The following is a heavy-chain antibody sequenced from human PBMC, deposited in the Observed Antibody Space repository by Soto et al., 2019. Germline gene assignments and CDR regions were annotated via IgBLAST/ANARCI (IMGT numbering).Heavy chain of an antibody. CDR3: ARYSNNWFQTEGMDV. J-gene: IGHJ6*02. D-gene: IGHD6-13*01. Sequence: ETLSLTCTVSVDSITTYYWSWIRQPAGKGLEWIGRIDASGNTNYNPSLNSRVTMSIDTSKKQFSLKLTSVTAADTAIYYCARYSNNWFQTEGMDVWGQGTTVTV. V-gene: IGHV4-4*07. CDR2: IDASGNT. CDR1: VDSITTYY.